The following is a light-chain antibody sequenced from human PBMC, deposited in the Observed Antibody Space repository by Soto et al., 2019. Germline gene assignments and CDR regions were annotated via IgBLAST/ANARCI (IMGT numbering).Light chain of an antibody. V-gene: IGKV3-11*01. CDR2: DAS. Sequence: EIVLTQSPATLSLSPGERATLSCRASQSVSRYLAWYQQKPGPAPRLLIYDASNRATGIPARFSGSGSETDFTLTISSLEPEDFAVYYCQQRETFGQGTKVEIK. CDR3: QQRET. J-gene: IGKJ1*01. CDR1: QSVSRY.